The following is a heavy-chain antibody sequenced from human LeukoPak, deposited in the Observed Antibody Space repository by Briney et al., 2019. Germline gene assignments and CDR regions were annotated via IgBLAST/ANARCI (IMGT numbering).Heavy chain of an antibody. CDR1: GFTFSNAW. CDR2: IKSKTDGGTT. CDR3: AKDGVAAGIDYYYYYMDV. Sequence: GGSLRLSCAASGFTFSNAWMSWVRQAPGKGLEWVGRIKSKTDGGTTDYAAPVKGRFTISRDDSKNTLYLQMNSLRAEDTAVYYCAKDGVAAGIDYYYYYMDVWGKGTTVTVSS. D-gene: IGHD6-13*01. J-gene: IGHJ6*03. V-gene: IGHV3-15*01.